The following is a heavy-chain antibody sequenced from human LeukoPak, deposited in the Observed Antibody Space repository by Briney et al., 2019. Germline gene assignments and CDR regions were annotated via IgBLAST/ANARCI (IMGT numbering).Heavy chain of an antibody. CDR2: IYYSGGT. CDR1: GGSISGYY. J-gene: IGHJ5*02. V-gene: IGHV4-59*01. D-gene: IGHD6-13*01. CDR3: ARYSDNWFDP. Sequence: SETLSLTCTVSGGSISGYYWSWIRQPPGKGRGWIGYIYYSGGTNYNPSLKSRVTISVDTSKNQFSLKLSSVTAADTAMFYCARYSDNWFDPWGQGTLVTVSS.